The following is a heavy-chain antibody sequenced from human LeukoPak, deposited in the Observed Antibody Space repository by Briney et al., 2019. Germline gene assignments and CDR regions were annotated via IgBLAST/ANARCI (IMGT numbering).Heavy chain of an antibody. V-gene: IGHV3-7*01. D-gene: IGHD1-26*01. CDR3: ARLVRSGSYPYYYYAMDV. J-gene: IGHJ6*02. CDR2: IKQDGSEK. CDR1: GYSISSGYY. Sequence: ETLSLTCTVSGYSISSGYYWGWIRQPPGKGLEGVANIKQDGSEKFYVDSVKGRFTISRDNAKNSLYLQMNSLRAEDTAVYYCARLVRSGSYPYYYYAMDVWGQGTTVTVSS.